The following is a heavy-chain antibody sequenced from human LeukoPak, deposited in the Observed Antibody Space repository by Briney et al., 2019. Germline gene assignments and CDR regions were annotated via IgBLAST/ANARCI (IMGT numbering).Heavy chain of an antibody. CDR3: ARGDKWFGELYADY. CDR2: INPNSGDT. J-gene: IGHJ4*02. CDR1: GYTFTGYY. V-gene: IGHV1-2*02. Sequence: ASVKVSCKASGYTFTGYYVHWMRQAPGQGLEWVGWINPNSGDTEYEQKFQGRVTMTRDTSIATAYMEMTRLAPDDTAVYYCARGDKWFGELYADYWGQGTLVTVSS. D-gene: IGHD3-10*01.